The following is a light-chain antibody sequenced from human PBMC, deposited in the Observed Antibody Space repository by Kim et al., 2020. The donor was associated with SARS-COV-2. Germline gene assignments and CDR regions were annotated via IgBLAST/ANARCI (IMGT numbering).Light chain of an antibody. V-gene: IGKV3-20*01. CDR2: GAS. CDR1: QSVSSSY. CDR3: QQYGSSLHT. J-gene: IGKJ2*01. Sequence: LSPGQRAPPSCRASQSVSSSYLAWYQQKPGQAPRLLIYGASSRATGIPDRFSGSGSGTDFTLTISRLEPEDFAVYYCQQYGSSLHTFGQGTKLEI.